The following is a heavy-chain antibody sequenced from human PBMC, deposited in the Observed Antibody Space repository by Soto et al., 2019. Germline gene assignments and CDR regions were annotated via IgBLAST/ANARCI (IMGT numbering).Heavy chain of an antibody. CDR2: LSGSGSST. J-gene: IGHJ6*02. Sequence: EVQLLESEGGLVQPGRSLRLSCAASGFIFSDYAMSWVRQAPGKGLEWVSALSGSGSSTYYADSVKGRFTISRENLKNTVSLQMNNLTAEDTAVYYCAKGVVTRSYYYAMDVWGQGTTVTVSS. D-gene: IGHD3-3*01. CDR3: AKGVVTRSYYYAMDV. CDR1: GFIFSDYA. V-gene: IGHV3-23*01.